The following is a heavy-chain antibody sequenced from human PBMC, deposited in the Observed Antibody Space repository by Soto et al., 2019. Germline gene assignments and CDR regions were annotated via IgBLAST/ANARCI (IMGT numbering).Heavy chain of an antibody. Sequence: QPGGSLRLSCAASGFTFSSYAMSWVRQAPGKGLEWVSAISGSGGSTYYADSVKGRFTISRDNSKNTLYLQMNSLRAEDTAVYYCATRGDFWSGYSDFDYWGQGTLVTVSS. J-gene: IGHJ4*02. D-gene: IGHD3-3*01. CDR3: ATRGDFWSGYSDFDY. V-gene: IGHV3-23*01. CDR2: ISGSGGST. CDR1: GFTFSSYA.